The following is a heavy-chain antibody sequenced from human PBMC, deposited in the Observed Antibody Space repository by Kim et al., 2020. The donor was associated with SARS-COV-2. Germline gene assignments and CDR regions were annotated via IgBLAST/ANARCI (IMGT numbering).Heavy chain of an antibody. CDR1: GGSISSRKY. CDR3: ANCGSGYYCSYDC. CDR2: MYYSGIS. J-gene: IGHJ4*02. D-gene: IGHD3-22*01. V-gene: IGHV4-39*01. Sequence: SETLSLTCAVSGGSISSRKYWGWIRQTPGKGLEWIGSMYYSGISYYNPSLQSRVTISVDTSKNQFSLKLSSVTAADTAVYYCANCGSGYYCSYDCWGQGT.